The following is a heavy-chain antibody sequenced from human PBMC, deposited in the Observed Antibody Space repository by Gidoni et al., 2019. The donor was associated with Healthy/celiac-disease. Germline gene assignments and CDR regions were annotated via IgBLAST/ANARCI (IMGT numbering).Heavy chain of an antibody. D-gene: IGHD4-17*01. V-gene: IGHV3-9*01. Sequence: EVQLVESGGGLVQPGRSLRLSCAASGFTFDDYAMHWVRQAPGKGLEWVSGISWNSGSIGYADSVKGRFTISRDNAKNSLYLQMNSLRAEDTALYYCAKGLSTTVSKVGGPWGQGTLVTVSS. CDR1: GFTFDDYA. CDR2: ISWNSGSI. J-gene: IGHJ5*02. CDR3: AKGLSTTVSKVGGP.